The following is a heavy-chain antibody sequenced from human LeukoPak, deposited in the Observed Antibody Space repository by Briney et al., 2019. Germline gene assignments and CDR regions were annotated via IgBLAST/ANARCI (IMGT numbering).Heavy chain of an antibody. V-gene: IGHV4-59*01. CDR2: VFYTGST. D-gene: IGHD3-16*02. J-gene: IGHJ4*02. CDR1: GDSISPYY. Sequence: SETLSLTCTVSGDSISPYYWSWIRQPPGGGLEWIGYVFYTGSTNYNPSLKSRVTISVDTSRNQFSLKLTSVTTADTAVYYCARALRYYDYVWGSYRYGDFDYWGQGTLVTVSS. CDR3: ARALRYYDYVWGSYRYGDFDY.